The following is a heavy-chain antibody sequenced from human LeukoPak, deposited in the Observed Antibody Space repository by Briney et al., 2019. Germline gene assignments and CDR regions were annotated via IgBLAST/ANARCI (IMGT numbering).Heavy chain of an antibody. D-gene: IGHD6-19*01. J-gene: IGHJ4*02. Sequence: SETLSLTCTVSGGSISSSSYYWGWIRQPPGKGLEWIGSIYYSGSTYYNPSLKSRVTISVDTSKNQFSLKLSSVTAADTAVYYCARYDVGWYYFDYWGQGTLVTVSS. CDR3: ARYDVGWYYFDY. V-gene: IGHV4-39*07. CDR1: GGSISSSSYY. CDR2: IYYSGST.